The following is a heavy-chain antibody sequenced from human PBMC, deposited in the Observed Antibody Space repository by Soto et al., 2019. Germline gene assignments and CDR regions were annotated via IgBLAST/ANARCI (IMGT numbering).Heavy chain of an antibody. J-gene: IGHJ4*02. Sequence: EVQLLESGGDLVQPGGSLRLSCAASGFTFTTYALSWVRPAPGKGLEWVSVSVATGFSTFYAESVKGRFTISRDNSKITMYLQMNSLRAEDTAVYYCARSAHHFKSSGNYYTDCLDSWGQGTLGNVSS. V-gene: IGHV3-23*01. CDR1: GFTFTTYA. CDR2: SVATGFST. D-gene: IGHD3-22*01. CDR3: ARSAHHFKSSGNYYTDCLDS.